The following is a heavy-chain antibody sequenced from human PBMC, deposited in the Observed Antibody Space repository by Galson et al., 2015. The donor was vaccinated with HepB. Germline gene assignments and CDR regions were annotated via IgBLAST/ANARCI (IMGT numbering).Heavy chain of an antibody. V-gene: IGHV3-23*01. CDR3: AKDRRVRYYFDY. J-gene: IGHJ4*02. D-gene: IGHD2-21*01. CDR2: ISGSGGST. Sequence: SLRLSCAASGFTFSSYAMSWVRQAPGKGLEWVSAISGSGGSTYYADSVKGRFTISRDNSKNTLYLQMNSLRAEDTAVYYCAKDRRVRYYFDYWGQGTLVTVSS. CDR1: GFTFSSYA.